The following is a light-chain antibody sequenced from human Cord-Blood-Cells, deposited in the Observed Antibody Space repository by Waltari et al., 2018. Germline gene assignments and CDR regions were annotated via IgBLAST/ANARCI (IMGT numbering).Light chain of an antibody. Sequence: DIQMTPSPSSLSASLGARVTITCRASQSISSYLNWYQQKPGKAPKLLIYAASSLQRGFPSRFSGSGSVTDFTLTISSLQPEDFATYYCQQSYSTLFTFGPGTKVDIK. V-gene: IGKV1-39*01. CDR1: QSISSY. J-gene: IGKJ3*01. CDR2: AAS. CDR3: QQSYSTLFT.